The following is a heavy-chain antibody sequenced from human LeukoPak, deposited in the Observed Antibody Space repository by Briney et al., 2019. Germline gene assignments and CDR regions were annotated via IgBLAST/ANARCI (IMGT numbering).Heavy chain of an antibody. V-gene: IGHV4-59*02. J-gene: IGHJ4*02. D-gene: IGHD3-22*01. CDR2: IYYTGT. CDR1: GGSVTDYY. CDR3: ARASYRDSSGYTLDY. Sequence: PSETLSLTCTVSGGSVTDYYWSWIRQSPGKGLEWIGYIYYTGTSYNPSLKSRVTISADTSKNQFSLKLISVTAADTAVYYCARASYRDSSGYTLDYWGQGTLVTVSS.